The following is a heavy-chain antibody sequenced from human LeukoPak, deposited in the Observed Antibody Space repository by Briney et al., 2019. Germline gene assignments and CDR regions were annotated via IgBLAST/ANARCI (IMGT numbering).Heavy chain of an antibody. CDR3: AKAHGTYYYDSSGRNWFDP. J-gene: IGHJ5*02. Sequence: GASVKVSCKASGYIFTGYYLHWVRQAPGQGLEWMGWINPNSGGTNYAQKFQGRVTMTRDTSISTAYMELSRLRSDDTAVYYCAKAHGTYYYDSSGRNWFDPWGQGTRVTVSS. V-gene: IGHV1-2*02. CDR2: INPNSGGT. CDR1: GYIFTGYY. D-gene: IGHD3-22*01.